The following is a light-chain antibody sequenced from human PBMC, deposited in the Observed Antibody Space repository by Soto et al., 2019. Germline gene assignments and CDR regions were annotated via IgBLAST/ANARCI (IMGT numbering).Light chain of an antibody. CDR3: QQHNNWPIT. CDR2: GSS. CDR1: QTLSSRH. V-gene: IGKV3D-15*01. Sequence: VLTQSPGTLSLSPGERATLSCRASQTLSSRHLAWYQQKPGQAPRLLIYGSSSRATDIPARFSGSGSGTEFTLTISSLQSEDFAVYFCQQHNNWPITFGQGTRLETK. J-gene: IGKJ5*01.